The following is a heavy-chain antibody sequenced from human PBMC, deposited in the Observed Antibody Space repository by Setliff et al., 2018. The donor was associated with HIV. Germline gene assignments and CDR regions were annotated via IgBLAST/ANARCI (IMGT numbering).Heavy chain of an antibody. CDR3: ARLGYSGSLVGAFDI. J-gene: IGHJ3*02. V-gene: IGHV4-30-4*08. CDR1: GGSISSGDYY. CDR2: IYYSGST. Sequence: SETLSLTCTVSGGSISSGDYYWSWIRQPPGKGLEWIGYIYYSGSTYYNPSLRSRVTISLDTSKNQFSLKLSSVTAADTAVYYCARLGYSGSLVGAFDIWGQGTMVTVSS. D-gene: IGHD1-26*01.